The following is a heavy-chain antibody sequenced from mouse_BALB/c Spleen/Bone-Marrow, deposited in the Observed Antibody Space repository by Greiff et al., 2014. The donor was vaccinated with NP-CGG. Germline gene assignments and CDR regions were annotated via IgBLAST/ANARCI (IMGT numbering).Heavy chain of an antibody. CDR3: AHDAPFTY. D-gene: IGHD2-3*01. Sequence: VQLKESGGDLVKPGGSVKLSCTTSGFNIKDTFLHWGKQRPEKGLEWIGRIDPASGNTKYDPKFQGKATITADTSSNKVSLQLSGLTSEDTAVYYCAHDAPFTYWGQGTLVTVSA. CDR2: IDPASGNT. CDR1: GFNIKDTF. J-gene: IGHJ3*01. V-gene: IGHV14-3*02.